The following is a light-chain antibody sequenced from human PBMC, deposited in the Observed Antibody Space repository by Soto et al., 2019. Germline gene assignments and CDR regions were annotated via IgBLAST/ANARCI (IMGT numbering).Light chain of an antibody. J-gene: IGLJ1*01. CDR3: SSYTSSSTHYV. CDR2: EVS. V-gene: IGLV2-14*01. Sequence: QSVLTQPASVSGSPGQSITISFTGTSSDVGGYNYASWYQQHPGKAPKLMIYEVSNRPSGVSNRFSGSKSGNTASLTISGLQAEDEADYYCSSYTSSSTHYVFGTGTKVTVL. CDR1: SSDVGGYNY.